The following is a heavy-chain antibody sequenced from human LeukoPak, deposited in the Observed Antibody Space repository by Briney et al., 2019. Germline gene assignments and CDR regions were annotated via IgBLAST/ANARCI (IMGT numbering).Heavy chain of an antibody. Sequence: GGSLRLSCAASGFTFSSYWMSWVRQAPGKGLEWVAHIKQDGSEKYYVDSVKGRFTISRDNAKNSLYLQMNSLRAEDTAVYYCARGAQPAAPTYYYYYYMDVWGKGTTVTVSS. V-gene: IGHV3-7*01. CDR1: GFTFSSYW. J-gene: IGHJ6*03. CDR3: ARGAQPAAPTYYYYYYMDV. CDR2: IKQDGSEK. D-gene: IGHD2-2*01.